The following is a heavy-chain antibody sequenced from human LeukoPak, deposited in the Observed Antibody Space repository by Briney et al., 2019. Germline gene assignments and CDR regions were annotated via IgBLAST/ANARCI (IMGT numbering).Heavy chain of an antibody. CDR1: GFTFSSYE. Sequence: GGSLRLSCAASGFTFSSYEMNWVRQAPGKGLEWVSYISSSGSTIYYADSVKGRFTISRDNAKNSLHLQMNSLRAEDTAVYYCARENYYDSSGYGMDVWGQGTTVTVSS. J-gene: IGHJ6*02. V-gene: IGHV3-48*03. D-gene: IGHD3-22*01. CDR2: ISSSGSTI. CDR3: ARENYYDSSGYGMDV.